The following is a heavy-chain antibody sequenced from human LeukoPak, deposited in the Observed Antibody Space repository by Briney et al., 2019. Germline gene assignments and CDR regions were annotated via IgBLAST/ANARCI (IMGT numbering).Heavy chain of an antibody. CDR2: ISSSGRTV. V-gene: IGHV3-11*04. J-gene: IGHJ4*02. CDR3: ARGIYSSSWYEDYFDY. Sequence: TGGSLRLSCAASGFIFRDYYMSWIRQAPGKGLEWVSDISSSGRTVYYADSVKGRFTISRDNAKNTLYLQMNSLRAEDTAVYYCARGIYSSSWYEDYFDYWGQGTLVTVSS. CDR1: GFIFRDYY. D-gene: IGHD6-13*01.